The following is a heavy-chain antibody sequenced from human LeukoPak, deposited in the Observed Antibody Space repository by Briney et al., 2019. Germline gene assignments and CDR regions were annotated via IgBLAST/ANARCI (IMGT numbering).Heavy chain of an antibody. D-gene: IGHD3-10*01. V-gene: IGHV4-34*01. CDR3: ARVRMVRVFDY. J-gene: IGHJ4*02. CDR1: GGSFSGYY. Sequence: PSETLSLTCAVYGGSFSGYYWSWIRQPPGKGLGWIGEINHSGSTNYNPSLKSRVTISVDTSKNQFSLKLSSVTAADTAVYYCARVRMVRVFDYWGQGTLVTVSS. CDR2: INHSGST.